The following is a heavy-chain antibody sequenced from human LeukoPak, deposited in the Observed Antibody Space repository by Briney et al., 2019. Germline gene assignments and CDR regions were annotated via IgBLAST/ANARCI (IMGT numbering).Heavy chain of an antibody. Sequence: PSETLSLTCAVYGGSFSGYYWSWIRQPPGKGLEWIGEINHSGSTNYNPSLKSRVTISVDTSKNQFSLKLSSVTAADTAVYYCARSRSRTYNWFDPWGQGTLVTVSS. CDR2: INHSGST. D-gene: IGHD6-13*01. CDR3: ARSRSRTYNWFDP. J-gene: IGHJ5*02. V-gene: IGHV4-34*01. CDR1: GGSFSGYY.